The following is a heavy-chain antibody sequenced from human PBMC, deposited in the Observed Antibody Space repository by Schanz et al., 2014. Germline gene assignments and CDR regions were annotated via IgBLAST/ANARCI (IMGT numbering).Heavy chain of an antibody. CDR2: IIPVLAIA. V-gene: IGHV1-69*02. CDR1: GGTFSSYT. J-gene: IGHJ6*02. CDR3: TRLRRADPNGFDV. D-gene: IGHD6-19*01. Sequence: QVQLVQSGAEVKKPGSSVKVSCTASGGTFSSYTISWIRQAPGQGLEWMGRIIPVLAIADYAQKFQGRVTITADKSTSTAYMELSSLRSEDTAVYYCTRLRRADPNGFDVWGQGTTVTVS.